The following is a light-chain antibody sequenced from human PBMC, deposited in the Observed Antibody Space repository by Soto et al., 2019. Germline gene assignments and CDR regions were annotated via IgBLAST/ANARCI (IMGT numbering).Light chain of an antibody. CDR1: SSNIGSNY. Sequence: QLVLTQPPSASGTPGQRVTISCSGSSSNIGSNYVYWYQQLPRTAPKLLIYRNNQRPSGVPDRFSGSKSGTSASLAISGLRSEDEADYYCAAWDDSLSGPVFGGGTQLTVL. CDR2: RNN. J-gene: IGLJ7*01. CDR3: AAWDDSLSGPV. V-gene: IGLV1-47*01.